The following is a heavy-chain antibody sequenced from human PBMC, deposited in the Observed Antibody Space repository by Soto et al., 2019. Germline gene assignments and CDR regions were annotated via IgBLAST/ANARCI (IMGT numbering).Heavy chain of an antibody. J-gene: IGHJ4*02. CDR1: GGSISSGTYY. Sequence: PSETLSLTCTVSGGSISSGTYYWSWIRQHPGKGLEWIGYIYYSGSTYYNPSLKSRVTISVDTSKNQFSLKLSSVTAADTAVYYCARDWSDSSGYYAYFDYWGQGTLVTVSS. CDR3: ARDWSDSSGYYAYFDY. CDR2: IYYSGST. D-gene: IGHD3-22*01. V-gene: IGHV4-31*03.